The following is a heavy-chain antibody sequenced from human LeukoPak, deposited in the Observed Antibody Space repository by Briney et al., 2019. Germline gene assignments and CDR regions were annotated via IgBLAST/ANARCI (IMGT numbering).Heavy chain of an antibody. CDR3: AKPAVDSRSYYSRVHIRGYHFDY. V-gene: IGHV3-30*02. Sequence: GGSLRLSCAASGFTFSSYGMHWVRQAPGKGLEWVAFIRYDGSNKYYADSVKGRFTISRDNSKNTLYLQMNSLRAEDTAVYYCAKPAVDSRSYYSRVHIRGYHFDYWGQGTLVTVSS. CDR2: IRYDGSNK. D-gene: IGHD3-22*01. J-gene: IGHJ4*02. CDR1: GFTFSSYG.